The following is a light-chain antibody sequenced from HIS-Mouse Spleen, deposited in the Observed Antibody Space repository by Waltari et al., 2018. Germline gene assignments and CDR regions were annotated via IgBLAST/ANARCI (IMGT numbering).Light chain of an antibody. CDR2: WAS. CDR1: QSVLYSSNNKNY. Sequence: DIVMTHSPDPLAVSLGDRATINCKSSQSVLYSSNNKNYLAWYQQQPGQPPKLLIYWASTRESGVPDRFSGSGSGTDFTLTISSLQAEDVAVYYCQQYYSTPYTFGQGTKLEIK. CDR3: QQYYSTPYT. V-gene: IGKV4-1*01. J-gene: IGKJ2*01.